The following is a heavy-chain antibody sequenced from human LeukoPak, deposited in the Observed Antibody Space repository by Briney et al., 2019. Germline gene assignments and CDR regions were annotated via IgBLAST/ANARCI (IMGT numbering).Heavy chain of an antibody. CDR2: IETDGSEK. D-gene: IGHD3-22*01. V-gene: IGHV3-7*01. Sequence: GGSLRLSCEGSGFTFSNYWMGWVRQAPGKGLQWVANIETDGSEKYYVDSVKGRFTISRDNAKNSLYLQMNSLRAEDTAVYYCATYSSLNRREFQYWGQGTLLTVSS. J-gene: IGHJ1*01. CDR3: ATYSSLNRREFQY. CDR1: GFTFSNYW.